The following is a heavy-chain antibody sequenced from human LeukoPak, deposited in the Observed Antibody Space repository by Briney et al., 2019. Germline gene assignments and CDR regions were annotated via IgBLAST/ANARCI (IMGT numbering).Heavy chain of an antibody. CDR3: ARDSVLGWFYYDSSGLFDS. CDR1: GFTFSHYW. CDR2: MKGDGNEK. Sequence: PGGSLRLSCAASGFTFSHYWMSWVRQAPGKGLEWVANMKGDGNEKYYVDSVKGRVSISRDNAKNSLYLQMNGLRAEDTAVYYCARDSVLGWFYYDSSGLFDSWGQGTLVTVSS. D-gene: IGHD3-22*01. J-gene: IGHJ4*02. V-gene: IGHV3-7*01.